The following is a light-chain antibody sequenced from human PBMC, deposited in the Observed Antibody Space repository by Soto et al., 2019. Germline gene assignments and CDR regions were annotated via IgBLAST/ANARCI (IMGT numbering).Light chain of an antibody. CDR1: QSVSTSY. V-gene: IGKV3-20*01. Sequence: EIVLTQSPGTLSLSPGERATLSCRASQSVSTSYLAWYQQKPGQAPRLLIYGASSKTTGIPDRFSGSGSGTDFALTISRLEPEDFAVYYCQQYDSSPLTFGGGTKEEIK. CDR2: GAS. J-gene: IGKJ4*01. CDR3: QQYDSSPLT.